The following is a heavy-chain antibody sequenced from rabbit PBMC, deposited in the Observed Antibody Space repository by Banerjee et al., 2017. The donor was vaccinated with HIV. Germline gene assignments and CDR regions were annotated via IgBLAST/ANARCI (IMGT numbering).Heavy chain of an antibody. D-gene: IGHD6-1*01. J-gene: IGHJ4*01. Sequence: QEQLEESGGGLVKPEGSLTLTCKASGFSFSSGYDMCWVRQAPGKGLEWIACIYTGDGDTYYANWAKGRFTISKTSSTTVTLRMTSLTAADTATYFCARDRDATVPGYGYDLWGPGTLVTVS. CDR2: IYTGDGDT. V-gene: IGHV1S45*01. CDR1: GFSFSSGYD. CDR3: ARDRDATVPGYGYDL.